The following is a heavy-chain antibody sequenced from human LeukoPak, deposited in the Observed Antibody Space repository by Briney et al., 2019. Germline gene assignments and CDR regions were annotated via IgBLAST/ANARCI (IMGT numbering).Heavy chain of an antibody. J-gene: IGHJ5*02. CDR2: IYYSGST. Sequence: SETLSLTCTVSGGSISSYYWSWIRQPPGKGLEWIGYIYYSGSTNYNPSLKSRVTISVDTSKNQFSLKLSSVTAADTAVYYCARDHGYSYGYPNWFDPWGQGTLVTVSS. D-gene: IGHD5-18*01. CDR1: GGSISSYY. V-gene: IGHV4-59*01. CDR3: ARDHGYSYGYPNWFDP.